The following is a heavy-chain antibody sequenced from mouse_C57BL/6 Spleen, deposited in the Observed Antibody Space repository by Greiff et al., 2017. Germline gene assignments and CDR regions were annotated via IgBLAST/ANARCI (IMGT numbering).Heavy chain of an antibody. Sequence: EVKVEESGGGLVQPGGSMKLSCVASGFTFSNYWMNWVRQSPEQGLEWVAQIRLKSDNYATHYAESVKGRLTISRYDSKSSVYLQMNNLRAEDTEIYYCTGGWLLRWYFDVWGTGTTVTVSS. CDR2: IRLKSDNYAT. D-gene: IGHD2-3*01. J-gene: IGHJ1*03. CDR1: GFTFSNYW. V-gene: IGHV6-3*01. CDR3: TGGWLLRWYFDV.